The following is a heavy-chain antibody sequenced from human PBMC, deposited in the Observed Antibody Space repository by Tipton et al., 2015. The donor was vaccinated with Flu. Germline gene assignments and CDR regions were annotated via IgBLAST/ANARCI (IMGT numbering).Heavy chain of an antibody. Sequence: SLRLSCEASGLSVSDNYMTWVRQAPGKGLEWISVIYSGDDTKYADSVKGRFTMSRDNSKNTVFLQMNSLRAEDTAVYYCARGRRYGDYIFDYWGQGTLVTVSS. CDR1: GLSVSDNY. CDR2: IYSGDDT. J-gene: IGHJ4*02. V-gene: IGHV3-53*01. D-gene: IGHD4-17*01. CDR3: ARGRRYGDYIFDY.